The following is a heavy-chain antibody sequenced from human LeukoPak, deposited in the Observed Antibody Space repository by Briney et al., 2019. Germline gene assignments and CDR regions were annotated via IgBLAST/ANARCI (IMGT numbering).Heavy chain of an antibody. CDR3: SRVLSDNSGWYHFDY. V-gene: IGHV3-53*01. D-gene: IGHD6-19*01. Sequence: PGGSLRLSCVASGFTVSSIHMSWVRQAPGKGLEWVSFIYSDSSTYYADSVKGRFTISSDNSKNTLYFQMNSLRAEDTAVYYCSRVLSDNSGWYHFDYWGQGTLVTVSS. J-gene: IGHJ4*02. CDR2: IYSDSST. CDR1: GFTVSSIH.